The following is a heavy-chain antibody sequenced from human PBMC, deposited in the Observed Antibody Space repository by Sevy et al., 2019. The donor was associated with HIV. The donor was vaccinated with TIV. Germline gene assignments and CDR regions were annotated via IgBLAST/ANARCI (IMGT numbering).Heavy chain of an antibody. Sequence: GGSLSLSCAASGFTFSSYAMHWVRQAPGKGLEWVAVISYDGSNKYYADSVKGRFTISRDNSKNTLYLQMNSLRAEDTAVYYYARGGVVVAATPPDYWGQGTLVTVSS. CDR3: ARGGVVVAATPPDY. V-gene: IGHV3-30-3*01. CDR2: ISYDGSNK. J-gene: IGHJ4*02. CDR1: GFTFSSYA. D-gene: IGHD2-15*01.